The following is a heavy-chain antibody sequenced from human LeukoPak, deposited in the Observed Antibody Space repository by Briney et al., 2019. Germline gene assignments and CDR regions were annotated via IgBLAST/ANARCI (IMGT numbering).Heavy chain of an antibody. D-gene: IGHD5-24*01. CDR2: TRNEANSYTT. CDR3: AREGYRPRYLDY. CDR1: GFIFSDHF. J-gene: IGHJ4*02. Sequence: PGGSLRLSCATSGFIFSDHFIDWVRQAPGKGLEWVGRTRNEANSYTTEYAASVRGRFTISRDDSKNSLYLQMNSLKTEDTAVYYCAREGYRPRYLDYWGQGTMVTVSS. V-gene: IGHV3-72*01.